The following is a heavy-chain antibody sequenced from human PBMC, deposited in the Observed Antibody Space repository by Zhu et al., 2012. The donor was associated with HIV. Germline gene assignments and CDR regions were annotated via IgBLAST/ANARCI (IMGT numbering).Heavy chain of an antibody. Sequence: QVQLQQWDAGLLRPSETLSLTCDVDGGSSRGFFWSWIRQPPGKGLEWIGEINHSGTINYNPSLKSRVTMSIDTSNNQISLKLSSVTAADTAVYYCARAPEYFYDKSGYYSEYFQYWGQGXWSPSRQ. CDR2: INHSGTI. CDR3: ARAPEYFYDKSGYYSEYFQY. CDR1: GGSSRGFF. V-gene: IGHV4-34*01. D-gene: IGHD3-22*01. J-gene: IGHJ1*01.